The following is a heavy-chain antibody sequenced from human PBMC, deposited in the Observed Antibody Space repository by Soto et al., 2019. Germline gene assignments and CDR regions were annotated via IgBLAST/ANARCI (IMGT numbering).Heavy chain of an antibody. D-gene: IGHD2-8*01. CDR3: PKDHGTYRTNWIDS. V-gene: IGHV3-23*01. J-gene: IGHJ5*01. CDR2: LSGSGGTT. Sequence: GGSLRLSCAAAGVTFSSYAMSWVRQTPGKGLERVSTLSGSGGTTYYADSVKGQFTISRDNSKSTLYLQMNSLRAEDTAVYYRPKDHGTYRTNWIDSWGQEALVSVSS. CDR1: GVTFSSYA.